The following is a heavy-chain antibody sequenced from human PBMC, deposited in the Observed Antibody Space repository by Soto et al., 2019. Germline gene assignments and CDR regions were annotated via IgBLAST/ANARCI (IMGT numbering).Heavy chain of an antibody. J-gene: IGHJ4*02. CDR1: GYSFTSYW. CDR3: ARLPSSWYPPQYYFDY. Sequence: LGESLKISCKGSGYSFTSYWIGWVRQMPGKGLEWMGVIYPGDSDTRYSPSFQGQVTISADKSISTAYLQWSSLKASDTAMYYCARLPSSWYPPQYYFDYWGQGTLVTVSS. V-gene: IGHV5-51*01. D-gene: IGHD6-13*01. CDR2: IYPGDSDT.